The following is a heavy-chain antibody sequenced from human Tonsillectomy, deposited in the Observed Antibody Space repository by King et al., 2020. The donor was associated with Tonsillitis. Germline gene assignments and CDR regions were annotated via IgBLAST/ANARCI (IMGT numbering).Heavy chain of an antibody. V-gene: IGHV5-51*01. J-gene: IGHJ4*02. CDR3: ARPRHCGGDCYSHYYFDY. CDR2: IYPGDSDT. D-gene: IGHD2-21*02. CDR1: GYSFTSYW. Sequence: VQLVESGAEVKKPGESLKISCKGSGYSFTSYWIGWVRQMPGKGLEWMGIIYPGDSDTRYSPSFQGQVTISADKSIRTAYLQWSSLKASDTAMYYCARPRHCGGDCYSHYYFDYWGQGTLVTVSS.